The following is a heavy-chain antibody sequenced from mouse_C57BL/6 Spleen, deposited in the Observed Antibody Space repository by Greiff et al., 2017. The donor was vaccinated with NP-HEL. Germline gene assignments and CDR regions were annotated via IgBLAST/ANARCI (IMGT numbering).Heavy chain of an antibody. CDR3: ASSGSNYYYYAMDY. D-gene: IGHD2-5*01. V-gene: IGHV1-82*01. Sequence: VQLQQSGPELVKPGASVKISCKASGYAFSSSWMNWVKQRPGKGLEWIGRIYPGDGDTNYNGKFKGKATLTADKSSSTAYMQLSSLTSEDSAVYFCASSGSNYYYYAMDYWGQGTSVTVSS. CDR2: IYPGDGDT. J-gene: IGHJ4*01. CDR1: GYAFSSSW.